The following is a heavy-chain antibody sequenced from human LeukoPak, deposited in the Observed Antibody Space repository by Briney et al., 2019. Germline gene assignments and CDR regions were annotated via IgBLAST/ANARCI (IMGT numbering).Heavy chain of an antibody. CDR3: ARDRVALGLGPIPLDY. D-gene: IGHD6-19*01. V-gene: IGHV3-21*01. CDR2: ISSSSSYI. J-gene: IGHJ4*02. CDR1: GFIFSNYW. Sequence: GGSLRLSCAASGFIFSNYWMSWVRQAPGKGLEWVSSISSSSSYIYYADSVKGRFTISRDNAKNSLYLQMNSLRAEDTAVYYCARDRVALGLGPIPLDYWGQGTLVTVSS.